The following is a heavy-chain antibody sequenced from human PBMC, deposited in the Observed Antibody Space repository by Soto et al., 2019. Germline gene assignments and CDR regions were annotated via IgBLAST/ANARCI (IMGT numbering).Heavy chain of an antibody. CDR1: GGTFSSYA. Sequence: SVKVSCKASGGTFSSYAISWVRQAPGQGLEWMGGIIPIFGTANYAQKFQGRVTITADESTSTAYMELSSLRSEDTAVYYWASQTSRGRPIGYWGQGTLVTVSS. V-gene: IGHV1-69*13. J-gene: IGHJ4*02. CDR3: ASQTSRGRPIGY. CDR2: IIPIFGTA.